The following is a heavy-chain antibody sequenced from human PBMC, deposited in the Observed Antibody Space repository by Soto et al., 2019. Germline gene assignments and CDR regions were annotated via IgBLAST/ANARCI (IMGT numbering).Heavy chain of an antibody. D-gene: IGHD3-10*01. CDR3: ASLTLKVMMLRGFTTQFYF. CDR1: GGSISSGGYY. J-gene: IGHJ4*02. V-gene: IGHV4-31*03. CDR2: IYYSGST. Sequence: SETLSLTCTVSGGSISSGGYYWSWICQHPGKGLEWIGYIYYSGSTYYNPSLKSRVTISVDTSKNQFSLKLSSVTAADTAVYCCASLTLKVMMLRGFTTQFYFWGQGTLVTVSS.